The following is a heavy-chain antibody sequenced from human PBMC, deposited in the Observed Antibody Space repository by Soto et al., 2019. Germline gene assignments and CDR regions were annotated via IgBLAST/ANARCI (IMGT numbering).Heavy chain of an antibody. D-gene: IGHD3-9*01. CDR1: GFTFNIHS. Sequence: GGSLRLSCAASGFTFNIHSMNWVRQXPGKGLEWISYISGDSATIYYADSLKISCQVSISVDKSISTVYPQWSSLKASDTATYYCARRRFFDTLLDPWGQGTLVTVSS. J-gene: IGHJ5*02. V-gene: IGHV3-48*01. CDR2: ISGDSATI. CDR3: ARRRFFDTLLDP.